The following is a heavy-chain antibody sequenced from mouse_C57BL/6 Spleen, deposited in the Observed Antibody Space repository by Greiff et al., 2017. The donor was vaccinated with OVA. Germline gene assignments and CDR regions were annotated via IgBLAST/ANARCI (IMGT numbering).Heavy chain of an antibody. Sequence: QVQLQQSGAELVRPGSSVKLSCKASGYTFTSYWMHWVKQRPIQGLEWIGNIDPSDSETHYNQKFKDKATLTVDKSSSTAYMQLSSLTSEDSAVYYCARRMVTKGGMDYWGQGTSVTVSS. CDR3: ARRMVTKGGMDY. V-gene: IGHV1-52*01. CDR2: IDPSDSET. D-gene: IGHD2-2*01. CDR1: GYTFTSYW. J-gene: IGHJ4*01.